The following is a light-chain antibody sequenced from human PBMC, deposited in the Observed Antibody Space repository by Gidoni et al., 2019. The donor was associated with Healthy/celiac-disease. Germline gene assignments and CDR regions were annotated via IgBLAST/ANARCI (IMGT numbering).Light chain of an antibody. CDR2: DVS. CDR1: SSDVGGYNY. CDR3: CSYAGSYTLWV. V-gene: IGLV2-11*01. Sequence: QSALTQPRPLSGSPGQSVTLSCTGTSSDVGGYNYVSWFQQHPGKAPKLMIYDVSKRPSGVPDRFSGSKSGNTASLTISGLQAEDEADYYCCSYAGSYTLWVFGGGTKLTVL. J-gene: IGLJ3*02.